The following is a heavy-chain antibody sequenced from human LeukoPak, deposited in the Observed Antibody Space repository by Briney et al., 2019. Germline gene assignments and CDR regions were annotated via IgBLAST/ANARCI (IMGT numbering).Heavy chain of an antibody. J-gene: IGHJ4*02. V-gene: IGHV3-69-1*01. CDR3: ARDMSDSGWYFWMRGPFDY. Sequence: GGSLRLSCAASGFTLRDYAMTWVRQAPRKGLEWVSSINGGNYAYYADSVKGRFTISRDNAKNSLYLQMNSLRAEDTAVYYCARDMSDSGWYFWMRGPFDYWGQGTLVTVSS. CDR2: INGGNYA. CDR1: GFTLRDYA. D-gene: IGHD6-19*01.